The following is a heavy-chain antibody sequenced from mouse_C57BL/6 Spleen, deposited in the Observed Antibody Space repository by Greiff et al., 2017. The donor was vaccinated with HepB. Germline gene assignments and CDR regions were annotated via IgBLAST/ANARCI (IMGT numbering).Heavy chain of an antibody. Sequence: EVQVVESGGDLVKPGGSLKLSCAASGFTFSSYGMSWVRQTPDKRLEWVATISSGGSYTYYPDSVKGRFTIFRDNAKNTLYLQMSSLKSEDTAMYYCAGLGDYWGQGTTLTVSS. V-gene: IGHV5-6*01. CDR1: GFTFSSYG. CDR3: AGLGDY. CDR2: ISSGGSYT. J-gene: IGHJ2*01.